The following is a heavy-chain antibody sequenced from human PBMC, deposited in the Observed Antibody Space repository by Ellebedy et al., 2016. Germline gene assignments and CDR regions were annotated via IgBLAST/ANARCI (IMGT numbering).Heavy chain of an antibody. J-gene: IGHJ4*02. CDR1: GLTFSNYA. V-gene: IGHV3-23*01. CDR3: AKDPLEIAGTIYFDH. CDR2: VSGSGDRT. D-gene: IGHD6-13*01. Sequence: GESLKISXAVSGLTFSNYAMSWVRQAPGKGLEWVSSVSGSGDRTHYADSVKGRFTISRDNSKNTLYLQMNSLTAEDTAVYYCAKDPLEIAGTIYFDHWGQGTLVTVSS.